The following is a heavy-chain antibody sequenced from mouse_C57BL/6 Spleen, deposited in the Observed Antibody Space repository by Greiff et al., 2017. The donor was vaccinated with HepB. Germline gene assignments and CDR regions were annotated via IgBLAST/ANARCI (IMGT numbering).Heavy chain of an antibody. J-gene: IGHJ2*01. D-gene: IGHD1-1*01. CDR3: ARERDYYGSVDYFDY. Sequence: EVQRVESGGDLVKPGGSLKLSCAASGFTFSSYGMSWVRQTPDKRLEWVATISSGGSYTYYPDSVKGRFTISRDNAKNTLYLQMSSLKSEDTAMYYCARERDYYGSVDYFDYWGQGTTLTVSS. CDR1: GFTFSSYG. CDR2: ISSGGSYT. V-gene: IGHV5-6*01.